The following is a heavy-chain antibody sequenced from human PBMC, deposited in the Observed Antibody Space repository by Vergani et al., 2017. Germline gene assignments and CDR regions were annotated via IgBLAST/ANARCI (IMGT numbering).Heavy chain of an antibody. CDR3: ARGGVGDTMVREITYYYYYMDV. Sequence: QVQLQESGPGLVKPSETLSLTCTVSGGSISSYYWSWIRQPAGKGLEWIGRIYTSGSTNYNPSLKSRVTISVDTSKNQFSLKLSSVTAADTAVYFCARGGVGDTMVREITYYYYYMDVWGKGTTVTVSS. D-gene: IGHD3-10*01. CDR2: IYTSGST. J-gene: IGHJ6*03. V-gene: IGHV4-4*07. CDR1: GGSISSYY.